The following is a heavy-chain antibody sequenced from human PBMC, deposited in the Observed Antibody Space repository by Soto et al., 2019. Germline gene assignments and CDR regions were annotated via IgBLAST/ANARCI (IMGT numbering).Heavy chain of an antibody. J-gene: IGHJ4*02. Sequence: ASVKVSCKASGGTFSTYVITWVRQAPGQGLEWMGGIIPIFGTPHYAQKFQGRVTITADESTSTAYMELSSLRSDDTAVYYCARPTLEYYYDNNGYSSDYWGQGTLVTVSS. CDR3: ARPTLEYYYDNNGYSSDY. D-gene: IGHD3-22*01. CDR2: IIPIFGTP. V-gene: IGHV1-69*13. CDR1: GGTFSTYV.